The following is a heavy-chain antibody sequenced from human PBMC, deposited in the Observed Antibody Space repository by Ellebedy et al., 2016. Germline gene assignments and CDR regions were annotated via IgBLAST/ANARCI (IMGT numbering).Heavy chain of an antibody. J-gene: IGHJ4*02. CDR3: ARDVSLYSSSPSFDS. CDR1: DGSVDTYY. Sequence: SETLSLXXNVSDGSVDTYYWTWIRQAPGKGLEWIGYVFYGGSTKYNPSLRSRVTISLDTSKNRFSLKVTSVAAADTAVYYCARDVSLYSSSPSFDSWGQGTLVTVSS. V-gene: IGHV4-59*02. CDR2: VFYGGST. D-gene: IGHD6-6*01.